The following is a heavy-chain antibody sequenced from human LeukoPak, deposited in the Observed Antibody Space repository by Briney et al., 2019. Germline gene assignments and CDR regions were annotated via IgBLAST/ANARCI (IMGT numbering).Heavy chain of an antibody. J-gene: IGHJ6*04. Sequence: GGSLRLSRAASGFTFSSYAMSWVRQAPGKGLEWVSDISGSGGSTYYADSVEGRFTISRDNSKNTLYLQMNSLRAEDTAVYYCAELGITMIGGVWGKGTTVTISS. CDR3: AELGITMIGGV. CDR2: ISGSGGST. CDR1: GFTFSSYA. D-gene: IGHD3-10*02. V-gene: IGHV3-23*01.